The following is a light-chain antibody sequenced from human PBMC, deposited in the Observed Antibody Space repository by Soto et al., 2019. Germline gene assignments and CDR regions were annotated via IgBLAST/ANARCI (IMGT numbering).Light chain of an antibody. CDR2: EGT. CDR3: CSYSDSSTNWV. CDR1: SSDIGGYNL. J-gene: IGLJ3*02. V-gene: IGLV2-23*01. Sequence: QSVLTQPASVSGSPGQSITISCTGTSSDIGGYNLVSWYQQHPGKAPKLVIYEGTKRPSGVSIRFSGSKSGNTASLAISGLQAEDEADYYCCSYSDSSTNWVFGGGTQLTVL.